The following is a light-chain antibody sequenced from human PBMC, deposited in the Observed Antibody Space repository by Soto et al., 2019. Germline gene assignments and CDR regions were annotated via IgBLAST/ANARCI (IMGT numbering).Light chain of an antibody. CDR2: DAS. V-gene: IGKV1-33*01. CDR1: QDIRNY. Sequence: DIQMTQSPSSLSASVGDRVTITCQASQDIRNYLNWYQQKPGKAPNLLIYDASNLRAGVPSRFRGSGPGTEFTFTISSLQPEDIATYYCQHYDHLPPLSFGGGTKVEIK. CDR3: QHYDHLPPLS. J-gene: IGKJ4*01.